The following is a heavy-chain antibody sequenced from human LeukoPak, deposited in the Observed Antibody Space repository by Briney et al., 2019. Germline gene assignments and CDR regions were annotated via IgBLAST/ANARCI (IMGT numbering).Heavy chain of an antibody. V-gene: IGHV3-30-3*01. CDR3: AKDPSSGSYLYWYFDL. CDR1: GFTFSGYA. D-gene: IGHD3-10*01. CDR2: ISYDGSNE. Sequence: QPGGSLRLSCAASGFTFSGYAMHWVRQAPGKGLEWVAVISYDGSNEYYADSVKGRFTISRDNSKNTLYLQMNSLRAEDTAVYYCAKDPSSGSYLYWYFDLWGRGTLVTVSS. J-gene: IGHJ2*01.